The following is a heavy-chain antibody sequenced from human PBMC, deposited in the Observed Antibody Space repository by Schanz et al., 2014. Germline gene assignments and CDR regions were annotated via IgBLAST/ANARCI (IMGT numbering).Heavy chain of an antibody. CDR2: INPSGGST. CDR1: GYTFTTFY. D-gene: IGHD1-26*01. J-gene: IGHJ4*02. V-gene: IGHV1-46*01. Sequence: QVQLVQSGAEVKKPGASVRVSCKASGYTFTTFYMHWVRQAPGQGLEWMGIINPSGGSTTYAQKFKGRVTMTRDTSTSTVYMDLSSLRSEDTAVYYCARTAGLGPLSYWGQGTLVTVSS. CDR3: ARTAGLGPLSY.